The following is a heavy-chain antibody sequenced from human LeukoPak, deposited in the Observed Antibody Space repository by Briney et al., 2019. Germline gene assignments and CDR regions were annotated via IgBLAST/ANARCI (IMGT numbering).Heavy chain of an antibody. CDR1: GFTFSNDW. CDR3: TREGYSSGWYGAFDL. Sequence: GGSLRLSCAASGFTFSNDWMNWVRQAPGKGLEWVARIKSNTDGGKTDDAATVKGSFTIARDYSKNTLYLQMNSLKTEDTAVYYCTREGYSSGWYGAFDLWGQGTMVPVSS. D-gene: IGHD6-19*01. J-gene: IGHJ3*01. CDR2: IKSNTDGGKT. V-gene: IGHV3-15*07.